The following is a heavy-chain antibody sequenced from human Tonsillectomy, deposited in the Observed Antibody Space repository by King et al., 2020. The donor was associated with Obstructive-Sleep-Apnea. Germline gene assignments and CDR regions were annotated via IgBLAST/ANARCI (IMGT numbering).Heavy chain of an antibody. V-gene: IGHV3-33*06. CDR2: IWYDESNK. CDR3: AKDRPCSSTSCYSNWFDP. D-gene: IGHD2-2*01. Sequence: VQLVESGGGVVQPGRSLRLSCAASGFTFSSYGMHWVRQAPGKGLEWVAVIWYDESNKYYADSVKGRFTISRDNSKNTLYLQMNSLRAEDTAVYYCAKDRPCSSTSCYSNWFDPWGQGTLVTVSS. CDR1: GFTFSSYG. J-gene: IGHJ5*02.